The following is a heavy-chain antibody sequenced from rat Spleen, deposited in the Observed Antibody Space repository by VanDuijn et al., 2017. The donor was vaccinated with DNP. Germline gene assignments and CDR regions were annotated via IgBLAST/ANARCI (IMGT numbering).Heavy chain of an antibody. CDR2: ISYDGGTT. V-gene: IGHV5-29*01. Sequence: EVQLVESGGGLVQPKESLKISCAASGFTFSNAAMYWVRQAPTKGLEWVASISYDGGTTYYRDSVKGRFTISRDNAKSTLYLQMDSLRSEDTATYYCARHEATEGIDFDYWGQGVMVTVSS. J-gene: IGHJ2*01. D-gene: IGHD1-11*01. CDR3: ARHEATEGIDFDY. CDR1: GFTFSNAA.